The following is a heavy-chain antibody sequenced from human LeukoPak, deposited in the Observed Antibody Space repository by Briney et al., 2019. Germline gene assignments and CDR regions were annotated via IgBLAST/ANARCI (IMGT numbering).Heavy chain of an antibody. J-gene: IGHJ3*02. D-gene: IGHD3-22*01. CDR2: ISSSSYI. CDR1: GFTFSSYS. V-gene: IGHV3-21*01. Sequence: GGSLRLSCAASGFTFSSYSMNWVRQAPGKGLEWVSSISSSSYIYYADSVKGRFTISRDNAKNSLYLQMNSLRAEDTAVYYCARDKEYYDGRGAFDIWGQGTMVTVSS. CDR3: ARDKEYYDGRGAFDI.